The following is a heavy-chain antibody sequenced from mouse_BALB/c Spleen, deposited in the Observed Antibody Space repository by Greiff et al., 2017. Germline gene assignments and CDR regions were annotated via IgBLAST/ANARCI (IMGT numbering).Heavy chain of an antibody. J-gene: IGHJ2*01. CDR3: ARNDGYFYYFDY. Sequence: EVKLMESGGGLVQPGGSRKLSCAASGFTFSSFGMHWVRQAPEKGLEWVAYISSGSSTIYYADTVKGRFTISRDNPKNTLFLQMTSLRSEDTAMYYCARNDGYFYYFDYWGQGTTLTVSS. D-gene: IGHD2-3*01. CDR1: GFTFSSFG. V-gene: IGHV5-17*02. CDR2: ISSGSSTI.